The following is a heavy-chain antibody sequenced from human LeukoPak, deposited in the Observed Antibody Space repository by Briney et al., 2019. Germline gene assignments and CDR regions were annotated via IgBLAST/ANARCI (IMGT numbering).Heavy chain of an antibody. Sequence: GGSLRLSCAASGFTFSSYWMSWVRQAPGKGLEWVSGIGASGDSTYYADSVKGRFTISRDNSKNTLYLQMNSLRAEDTAVYYCAKSSGVAGDFDYWGQGTLVTVSS. CDR3: AKSSGVAGDFDY. CDR2: IGASGDST. D-gene: IGHD6-19*01. V-gene: IGHV3-23*01. CDR1: GFTFSSYW. J-gene: IGHJ4*02.